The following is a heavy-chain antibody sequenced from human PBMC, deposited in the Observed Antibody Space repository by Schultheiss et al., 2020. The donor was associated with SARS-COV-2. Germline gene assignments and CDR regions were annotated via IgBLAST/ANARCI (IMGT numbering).Heavy chain of an antibody. V-gene: IGHV3-66*01. D-gene: IGHD6-6*01. CDR1: GFTFSDYY. J-gene: IGHJ4*02. CDR3: ASPSQPLSSSFDY. CDR2: IYSGGST. Sequence: GGSLRLSCAASGFTFSDYYMSWIRQAPGKGLEWVAVIYSGGSTYYADSVKGRFTISRHNSKNTLYLQMNSLRAEDTAVYYCASPSQPLSSSFDYWGQGTLVTVSS.